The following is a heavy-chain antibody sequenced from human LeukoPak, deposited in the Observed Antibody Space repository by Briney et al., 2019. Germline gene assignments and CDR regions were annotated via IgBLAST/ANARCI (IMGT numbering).Heavy chain of an antibody. CDR1: GGSISSYY. Sequence: SETLSLTCTVSGGSISSYYWSWIRQPPGKGLEWIGYIYYSGSTSYNPSLKSRVTISVDTSKKQFSLKLSSVTAADTTFYYCARYIVSYPHDAFDIWGQGTMVTVSS. V-gene: IGHV4-59*01. CDR2: IYYSGST. D-gene: IGHD1-26*01. J-gene: IGHJ3*02. CDR3: ARYIVSYPHDAFDI.